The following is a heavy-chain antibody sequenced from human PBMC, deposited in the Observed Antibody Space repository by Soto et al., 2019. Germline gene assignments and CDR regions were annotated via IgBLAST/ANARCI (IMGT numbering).Heavy chain of an antibody. V-gene: IGHV4-31*03. CDR2: IYYSGST. CDR3: ARGDPVVATNWFDP. Sequence: QVQLQESGPGLVKPSQTLSLTCTVSGGSISSGGYYWSWIRQQPGKGLEWIGYIYYSGSTYYNPSLKGRVTISVDTSKNQFSLKLSSVTAADTAVYYCARGDPVVATNWFDPWGQGTLVTVSS. J-gene: IGHJ5*02. D-gene: IGHD2-15*01. CDR1: GGSISSGGYY.